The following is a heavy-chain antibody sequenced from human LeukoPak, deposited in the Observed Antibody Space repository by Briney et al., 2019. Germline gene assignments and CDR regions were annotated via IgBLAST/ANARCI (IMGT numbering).Heavy chain of an antibody. D-gene: IGHD3-3*01. CDR3: AEEFRSDFWSGYYFRGVDAFDI. CDR2: IWYDGSNK. CDR1: GFTFSSYG. J-gene: IGHJ3*02. Sequence: PGGSLRLSCAASGFTFSSYGMHWVRQAPGKGLEWVAVIWYDGSNKYYADSVKGRFTISRDNSKNTLYLQMNSLRAEDTAVYYCAEEFRSDFWSGYYFRGVDAFDIWGQGTMVTVSS. V-gene: IGHV3-33*06.